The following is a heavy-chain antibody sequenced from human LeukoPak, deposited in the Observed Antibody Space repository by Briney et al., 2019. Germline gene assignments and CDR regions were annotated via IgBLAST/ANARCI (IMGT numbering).Heavy chain of an antibody. J-gene: IGHJ4*02. CDR2: ISAYNGNT. CDR3: ARVSGYENYYGDSDY. D-gene: IGHD4-17*01. V-gene: IGHV1-18*04. CDR1: GYTFTIYG. Sequence: GASVKVSCKASGYTFTIYGISWVRQAPGQGHERMGWISAYNGNTNSAQKLEGRVIMTTGTSTSTAYMELRGLRSDDTAVYYCARVSGYENYYGDSDYWGQGTLVTVSS.